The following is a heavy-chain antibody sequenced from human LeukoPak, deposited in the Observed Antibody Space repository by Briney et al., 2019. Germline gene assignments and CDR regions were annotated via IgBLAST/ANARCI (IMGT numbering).Heavy chain of an antibody. CDR1: GFTFRSNW. CDR3: ARGKAVAFDD. D-gene: IGHD6-19*01. CDR2: IKSDGSGT. V-gene: IGHV3-74*01. Sequence: GGSLRLSCVASGFTFRSNWMHWVRQAPGKGLMWVSHIKSDGSGTNYADSVKGRFTISRDNAKNTLYLQMNSLTAEDTAVYYCARGKAVAFDDWGQGTLVTVSS. J-gene: IGHJ4*02.